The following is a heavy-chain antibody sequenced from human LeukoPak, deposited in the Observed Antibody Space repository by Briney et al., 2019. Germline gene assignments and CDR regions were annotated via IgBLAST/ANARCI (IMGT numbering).Heavy chain of an antibody. CDR2: MNPNGGST. CDR3: VRVQSGSYARYGMDV. D-gene: IGHD1-26*01. Sequence: ASVKVSCKSSGYTFTSYDINWVRQATGQGLEWMGWMNPNGGSTGCARKFQGRVTMTRNTSIRTAYMELSSLTSEDTAVYYCVRVQSGSYARYGMDVWGQGTTVTVSS. V-gene: IGHV1-8*01. J-gene: IGHJ6*02. CDR1: GYTFTSYD.